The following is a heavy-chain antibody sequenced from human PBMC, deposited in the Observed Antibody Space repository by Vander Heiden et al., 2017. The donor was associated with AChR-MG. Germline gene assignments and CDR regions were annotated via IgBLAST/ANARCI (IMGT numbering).Heavy chain of an antibody. Sequence: QVHLQPFAARPFNPSGPLSLTCAPYRWACSGYYWSWSRQPPGKGLEWIGEINHSGSTNYNPSLKSRVTISVDKSKNQFALKLSSVAAADTAVYYCARSGPYYYYYYMDVWGKGTTVTVSS. CDR2: INHSGST. V-gene: IGHV4-34*01. J-gene: IGHJ6*03. CDR1: RWACSGYY. CDR3: ARSGPYYYYYYMDV. D-gene: IGHD3-10*01.